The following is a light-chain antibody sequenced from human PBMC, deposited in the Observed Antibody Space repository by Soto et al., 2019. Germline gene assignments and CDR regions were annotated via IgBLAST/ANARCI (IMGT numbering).Light chain of an antibody. CDR1: QSLLHSDGKTY. Sequence: DIVMTQTPPSLSVTPGQPASISCKSSQSLLHSDGKTYLYWYLQKPGQPPQLLIYEVSNRLSGVPDRFTGSWSGIYVTMTISRVEAENVGVYSYMQTIQLPPMTFGQGTKVEIK. CDR2: EVS. J-gene: IGKJ1*01. V-gene: IGKV2D-29*01. CDR3: MQTIQLPPMT.